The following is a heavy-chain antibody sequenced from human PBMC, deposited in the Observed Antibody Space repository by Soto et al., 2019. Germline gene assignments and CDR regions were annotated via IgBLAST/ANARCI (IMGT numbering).Heavy chain of an antibody. CDR2: INPDNGGT. D-gene: IGHD6-6*01. CDR3: AGEVGRVGYSSSSCDY. J-gene: IGHJ4*02. V-gene: IGHV1-2*02. CDR1: GYTFTGHY. Sequence: QVQLVQSGAEVKKPGASVKVSCKASGYTFTGHYMYWVRQAFGQGLEWMGWINPDNGGTSYAQKFQGRVTMTTDTSISTAYMEVRRLTSDDTAVYYCAGEVGRVGYSSSSCDYWGQGSLVTVST.